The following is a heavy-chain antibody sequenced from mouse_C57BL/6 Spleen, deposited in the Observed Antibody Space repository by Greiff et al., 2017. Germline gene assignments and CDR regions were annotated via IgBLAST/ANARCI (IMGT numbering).Heavy chain of an antibody. CDR3: ARAYYSNSFDY. Sequence: VQLQQSGPELVKPGASVKISCKASGYAFSSSWMNWVKQRPGQGLEWIGRIYPGDGDTNYNGKFKGKATLTADKSSSTAYMQLSSLTSEDSAVYFCARAYYSNSFDYWGQGTTLTVSS. V-gene: IGHV1-82*01. J-gene: IGHJ2*01. D-gene: IGHD2-5*01. CDR1: GYAFSSSW. CDR2: IYPGDGDT.